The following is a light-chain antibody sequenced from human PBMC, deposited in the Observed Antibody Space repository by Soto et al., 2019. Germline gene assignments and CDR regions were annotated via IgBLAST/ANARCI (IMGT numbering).Light chain of an antibody. CDR1: QSVSSSH. J-gene: IGKJ2*01. V-gene: IGKV3-20*01. CDR2: GAS. Sequence: EIVLTQSPGTLSLSPGERATLSCRASQSVSSSHLAWYQQNPGQAPRLLIYGASSRPTRILDRFSGSGSGTDFTLTISRLEPEDFAVYYCQQYDSSPHTFGQGTKLEIK. CDR3: QQYDSSPHT.